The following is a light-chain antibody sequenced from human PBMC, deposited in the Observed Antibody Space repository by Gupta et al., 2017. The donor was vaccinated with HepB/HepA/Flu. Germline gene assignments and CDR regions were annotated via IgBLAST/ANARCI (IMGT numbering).Light chain of an antibody. CDR1: PSLGDSDGNTY. CDR2: KVS. Sequence: DVVMTQSLLSLPVTLGQPASIYCRSSPSLGDSDGNTYLNWFKQRPVQSPRRLIYKVSNRDAGDPDRFSGSGYGMDLTLKISSGEAEDVGVYYFRQVTHWPQYTFGQGTKLEIK. CDR3: RQVTHWPQYT. J-gene: IGKJ2*01. V-gene: IGKV2-30*01.